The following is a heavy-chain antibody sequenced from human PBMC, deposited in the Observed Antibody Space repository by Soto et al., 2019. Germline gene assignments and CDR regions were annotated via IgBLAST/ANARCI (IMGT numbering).Heavy chain of an antibody. D-gene: IGHD3-10*01. V-gene: IGHV4-59*08. CDR2: IYNSGST. J-gene: IGHJ5*02. CDR3: ARGLTMVRGVRENWFDP. CDR1: GGSISGYY. Sequence: SETLSLTCTVPGGSISGYYWIWMRQPPGKGLEWIGYIYNSGSTNYNPALKSRVTISVDTSKNQFSLKLSSVTAADTAVYYCARGLTMVRGVRENWFDPWGQGTLVTVS.